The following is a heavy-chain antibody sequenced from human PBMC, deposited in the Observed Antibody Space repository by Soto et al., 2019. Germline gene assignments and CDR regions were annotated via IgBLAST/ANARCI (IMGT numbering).Heavy chain of an antibody. CDR1: GYSFTDYY. Sequence: QVHLVQSGAEVKKPGASVKVSCKASGYSFTDYYMHWVRQAPGQGLEWMGWINTKTGGTNYAERVQGRVTMTGDTSINTADMELSRLRSDDKAVYYGARVGPGGWFDPWGQGTVVTVSS. CDR2: INTKTGGT. V-gene: IGHV1-2*02. CDR3: ARVGPGGWFDP. J-gene: IGHJ5*02. D-gene: IGHD3-16*01.